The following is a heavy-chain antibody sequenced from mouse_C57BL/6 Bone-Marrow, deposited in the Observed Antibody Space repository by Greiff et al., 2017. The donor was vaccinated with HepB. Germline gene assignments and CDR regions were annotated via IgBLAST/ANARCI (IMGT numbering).Heavy chain of an antibody. J-gene: IGHJ2*01. CDR2: IFPGSGST. V-gene: IGHV1-75*01. CDR1: GYTFTDYY. CDR3: ARGNWDCDY. D-gene: IGHD4-1*01. Sequence: QVQLKESGPELVKPGASVKISCKASGYTFTDYYINWVKQRPGQGLEWIGWIFPGSGSTYYNEKFKGKATLTVDNSSSTAYMLLSSLTSEDSAVYFCARGNWDCDYWGQGTTLTVSS.